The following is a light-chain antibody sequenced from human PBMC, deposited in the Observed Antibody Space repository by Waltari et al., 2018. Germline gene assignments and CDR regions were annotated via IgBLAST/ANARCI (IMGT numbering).Light chain of an antibody. Sequence: QSALTQPASVSGSPGQSITISCTGTSSDVGSYNLVSWYQQHPGKAPKLMSYEGSKRPSGVFNRFSGSKSGNTAYLTIYGLQAEDEADYYCCSYAGSSTYVFGTGTKVTVL. CDR1: SSDVGSYNL. V-gene: IGLV2-23*01. CDR3: CSYAGSSTYV. J-gene: IGLJ1*01. CDR2: EGS.